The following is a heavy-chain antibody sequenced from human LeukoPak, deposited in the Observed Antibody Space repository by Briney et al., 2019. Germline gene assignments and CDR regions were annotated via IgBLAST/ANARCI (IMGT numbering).Heavy chain of an antibody. CDR1: GFSFTISG. V-gene: IGHV3-23*01. D-gene: IGHD3-16*01. Sequence: GTLRLSCAASGFSFTISGMSWVRQAPGKGLEWVSGISSSGDETHYADSVRGRFTISRDNSQDTLYLEVKSLRVEDTAVYFCAKPLYAVRGKNFFDYWGQGTLVIVSS. CDR2: ISSSGDET. J-gene: IGHJ4*02. CDR3: AKPLYAVRGKNFFDY.